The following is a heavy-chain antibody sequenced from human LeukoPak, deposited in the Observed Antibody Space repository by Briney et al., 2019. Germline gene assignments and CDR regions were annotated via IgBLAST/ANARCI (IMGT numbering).Heavy chain of an antibody. V-gene: IGHV4-59*08. CDR1: GGSISSYY. D-gene: IGHD3-22*01. CDR2: IYYSGST. J-gene: IGHJ4*02. Sequence: SETLSLTCTVSGGSISSYYWSWIRQPPGKGLEWIGYIYYSGSTNYNPSLKSRVTISVETSKNQFSLKLSSVTAADTAVYYCARRKYYYDSSGEYYFDYWGQGTLVTVSS. CDR3: ARRKYYYDSSGEYYFDY.